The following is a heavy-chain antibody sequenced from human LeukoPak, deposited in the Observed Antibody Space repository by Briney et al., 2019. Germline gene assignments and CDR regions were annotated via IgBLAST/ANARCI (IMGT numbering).Heavy chain of an antibody. V-gene: IGHV4-30-2*01. CDR1: GGSISSGGYY. CDR3: ARTSGYYSLHQNTYYYYYMDV. Sequence: SQTLSLTCTVSGGSISSGGYYWSWIRQPPGKGLEWIGYIYHSGSTNYNPSLKSRVTISVDTSKNQFSLKLSSVTAADTAVYYCARTSGYYSLHQNTYYYYYMDVWGKGTTVTVSS. J-gene: IGHJ6*03. CDR2: IYHSGST. D-gene: IGHD3-3*01.